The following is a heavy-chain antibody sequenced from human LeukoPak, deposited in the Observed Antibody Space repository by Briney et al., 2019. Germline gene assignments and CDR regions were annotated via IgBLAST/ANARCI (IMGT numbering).Heavy chain of an antibody. J-gene: IGHJ4*02. CDR3: ARHAVDYSLSSPWRY. D-gene: IGHD6-6*01. CDR2: IFPGDSDT. V-gene: IGHV5-51*01. Sequence: GESLKISCKGSGYSFTNYWIGWVRQMPGKGLEWMGIIFPGDSDTTYSPSFQGQVTISADKSISTAYLQWGSLKASDTAMYYCARHAVDYSLSSPWRYWGQGTLVTVSS. CDR1: GYSFTNYW.